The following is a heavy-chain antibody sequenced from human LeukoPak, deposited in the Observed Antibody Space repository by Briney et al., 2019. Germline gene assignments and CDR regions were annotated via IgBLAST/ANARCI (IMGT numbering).Heavy chain of an antibody. CDR3: ARVFWGQLHAFDF. CDR1: GGSISPYY. Sequence: SETLSLTCTVSGGSISPYYWSWIRQPPGKGLEWIGYIYYSGSTNYNPSLKSRVTISIDTSKNQFSLNLSSVTAADTAVYYCARVFWGQLHAFDFWGQGTMVTVSS. J-gene: IGHJ3*01. CDR2: IYYSGST. D-gene: IGHD3-16*01. V-gene: IGHV4-59*01.